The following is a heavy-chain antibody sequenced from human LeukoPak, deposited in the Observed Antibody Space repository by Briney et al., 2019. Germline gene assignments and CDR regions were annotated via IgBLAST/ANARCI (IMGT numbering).Heavy chain of an antibody. D-gene: IGHD5-18*01. CDR2: IYYSGST. CDR3: ARSNSYGPNDY. Sequence: SETLSLTCTVSGGSISSYYWSWIRQPPGKGLEWIGYIYYSGSTNYNPSLKSRVTISVDTSKNQFSLKLSSVTAADTAVYYCARSNSYGPNDYWGQGTLVTVSS. V-gene: IGHV4-59*01. CDR1: GGSISSYY. J-gene: IGHJ4*02.